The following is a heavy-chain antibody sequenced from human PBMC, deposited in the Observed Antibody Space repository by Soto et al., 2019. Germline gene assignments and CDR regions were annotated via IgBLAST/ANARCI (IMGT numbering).Heavy chain of an antibody. CDR1: GLTLRSYA. CDR3: AKGGPFTGGFDP. V-gene: IGHV3-23*01. Sequence: GGSLRLSCAGSGLTLRSYAMTWIRQTPEKGLEWVSTISGRSGVPSYADSVNGRFTVSRDNSKNTLYLQMNSLRPDTAIYYCAKGGPFTGGFDPWGQGTLVTVSS. CDR2: ISGRSGVP. D-gene: IGHD3-16*01. J-gene: IGHJ5*02.